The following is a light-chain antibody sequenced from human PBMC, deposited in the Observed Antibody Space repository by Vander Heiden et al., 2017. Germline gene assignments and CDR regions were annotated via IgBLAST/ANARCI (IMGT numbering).Light chain of an antibody. CDR1: QSVSSNY. J-gene: IGKJ2*01. V-gene: IGKV3-20*01. Sequence: EIVLTQSPDTLSLSPGERATLSCRASQSVSSNYLAWYQQEPGQAPRFSGSGSGTDFTLTISRLEPEDFAVYYCQQYGTSPPYTFGQGTKLEIK. CDR3: QQYGTSPPYT.